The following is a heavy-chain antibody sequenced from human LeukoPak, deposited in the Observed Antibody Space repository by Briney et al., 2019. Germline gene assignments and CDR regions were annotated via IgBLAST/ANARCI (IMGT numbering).Heavy chain of an antibody. V-gene: IGHV1-18*01. CDR2: ISAYNGNT. CDR1: GYTFTSHG. CDR3: ARGQLLWFGERAGYFDY. D-gene: IGHD3-10*01. J-gene: IGHJ4*02. Sequence: ASVKVSCKASGYTFTSHGISWVRQAPGQGLEWMGWISAYNGNTNYAQKLQGRVTMTTDTSTSTAYMELRSLRSDDTAVYYCARGQLLWFGERAGYFDYWGQGTLVTVSS.